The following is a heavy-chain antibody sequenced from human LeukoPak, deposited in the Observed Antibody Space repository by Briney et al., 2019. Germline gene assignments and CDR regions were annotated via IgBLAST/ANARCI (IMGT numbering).Heavy chain of an antibody. D-gene: IGHD5-12*01. CDR2: IYTSGST. J-gene: IGHJ5*02. CDR3: ARRMLEARESSATNWFDT. Sequence: SETLSLTCTVSGGSLSSYSWSWIRQPPGKGLEWIGRIYTSGSTKYNPSLQSRITISADTSKNQFSLKVTSVTAADTVVYYCARRMLEARESSATNWFDTWGQGNLVTVSS. V-gene: IGHV4-4*07. CDR1: GGSLSSYS.